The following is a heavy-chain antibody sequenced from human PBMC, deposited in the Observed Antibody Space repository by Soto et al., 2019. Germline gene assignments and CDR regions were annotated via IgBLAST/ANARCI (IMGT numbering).Heavy chain of an antibody. CDR3: ARDRGIAAAGPPSTLFDY. V-gene: IGHV6-1*01. CDR1: GDSVSSNSAA. J-gene: IGHJ4*02. CDR2: TYYRSKWYN. D-gene: IGHD6-13*01. Sequence: SQTLSLTCAISGDSVSSNSAAWNWLRQSPSRGLEWLGRTYYRSKWYNDYAVSVKSRITINPDTSKNQFSLQLNSVTPEDTAVYYCARDRGIAAAGPPSTLFDYWGQGTLVTVSS.